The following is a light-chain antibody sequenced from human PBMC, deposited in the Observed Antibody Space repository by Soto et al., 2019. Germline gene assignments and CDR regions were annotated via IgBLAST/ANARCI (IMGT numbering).Light chain of an antibody. J-gene: IGLJ1*01. CDR2: EVS. Sequence: QSVLTQPPSASGSPGQSVTISCTETSSDVGGYNYVSWYQQHPGKAPKLMIYEVSKRPSGVPDRFSGSKSGNTASLTVSGLQAEDEADYYCSSYAGSNNSLYVFGTGTKVTVL. CDR1: SSDVGGYNY. CDR3: SSYAGSNNSLYV. V-gene: IGLV2-8*01.